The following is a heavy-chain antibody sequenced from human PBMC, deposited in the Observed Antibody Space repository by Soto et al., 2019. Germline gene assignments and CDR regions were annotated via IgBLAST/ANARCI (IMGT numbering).Heavy chain of an antibody. D-gene: IGHD4-17*01. CDR3: ARGTATTSALSYGMDV. Sequence: ASETLSLTCTVSGGSISSNYWSWIRQAPGKGLEWIGNIYFSGSIEYNPSLKSRVTISVDTWKNQFSLKMKSVTAADTAMYYCARGTATTSALSYGMDVWGQGTTVTVSS. CDR2: IYFSGSI. CDR1: GGSISSNY. J-gene: IGHJ6*02. V-gene: IGHV4-59*01.